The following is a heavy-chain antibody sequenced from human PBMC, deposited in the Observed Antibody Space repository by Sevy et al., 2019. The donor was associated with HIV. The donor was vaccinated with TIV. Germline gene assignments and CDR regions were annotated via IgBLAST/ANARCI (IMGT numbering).Heavy chain of an antibody. CDR1: GFTFSSYA. J-gene: IGHJ3*02. CDR2: ISGSGGST. V-gene: IGHV3-23*01. D-gene: IGHD1-1*01. Sequence: GGSLRLSCAASGFTFSSYAMSWVRQAPGKGLEWVSAISGSGGSTYYADSVKGRFTISRDNSKNTLYLQMNSLRAEDTAVYYCAKDLPTSKTKHDAFDIWGKGTMVTVSS. CDR3: AKDLPTSKTKHDAFDI.